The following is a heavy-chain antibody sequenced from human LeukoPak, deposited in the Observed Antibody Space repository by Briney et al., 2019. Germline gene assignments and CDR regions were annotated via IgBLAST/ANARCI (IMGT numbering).Heavy chain of an antibody. CDR1: GFTFSSFG. CDR3: VRGVGVSRFNYFDP. CDR2: IWYDASDR. Sequence: GGSLRLSCAASGFTFSSFGMHWVRQARGKGLEWVAVIWYDASDRYYASSVKGRFTISRDNSMNTLFLQMNRLRDCDRAVYYCVRGVGVSRFNYFDPWGQGTLVVVSS. D-gene: IGHD5-24*01. V-gene: IGHV3-33*01. J-gene: IGHJ5*02.